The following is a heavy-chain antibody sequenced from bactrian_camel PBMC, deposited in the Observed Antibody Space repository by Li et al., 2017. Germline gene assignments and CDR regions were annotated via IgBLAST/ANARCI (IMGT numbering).Heavy chain of an antibody. CDR2: IGTGGDRT. CDR1: GVSGGRYC. D-gene: IGHD3*01. V-gene: IGHV3S1*01. Sequence: HVQLVESGGGSVQAGGSLRLSCVAPGVSGGRYCMGWFRQVPGKEREGVAFIGTGGDRTYYADSVKGRFTISKDDAKSTLYLQMNSLKPEDTAIYYCAAAKGLPDLLRGGYLSARTYNYWGRGTQVTVS. J-gene: IGHJ4*01. CDR3: AAAKGLPDLLRGGYLSARTYNY.